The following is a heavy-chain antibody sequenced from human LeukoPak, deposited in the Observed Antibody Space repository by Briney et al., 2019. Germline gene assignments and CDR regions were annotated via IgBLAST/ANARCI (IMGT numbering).Heavy chain of an antibody. D-gene: IGHD2-2*01. Sequence: GGSLGLSCAASGFTVSSKYMSWVRQAPGKGLEWVSVIYSGGSTYYADSVKGRFTISRDNSKNTLYLQMHSLRAEDTAVYYCARGCSSTSCYGFDYWGQRTLVTVSS. CDR3: ARGCSSTSCYGFDY. CDR1: GFTVSSKY. J-gene: IGHJ4*02. V-gene: IGHV3-53*01. CDR2: IYSGGST.